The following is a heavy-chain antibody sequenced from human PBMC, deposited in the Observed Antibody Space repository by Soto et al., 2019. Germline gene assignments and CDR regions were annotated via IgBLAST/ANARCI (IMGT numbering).Heavy chain of an antibody. Sequence: GESLKISCSGSGYDFNTNWFGWVRQTPGKGLEWMGIIYPDDSDTRYSPSFQGQVTISADKSISAAYLQWRSLKASGTAMYYCARRLYYWHPFAYGGHRTPVTVSS. V-gene: IGHV5-51*01. CDR1: GYDFNTNW. CDR2: IYPDDSDT. J-gene: IGHJ4*01. CDR3: ARRLYYWHPFAY. D-gene: IGHD3-10*01.